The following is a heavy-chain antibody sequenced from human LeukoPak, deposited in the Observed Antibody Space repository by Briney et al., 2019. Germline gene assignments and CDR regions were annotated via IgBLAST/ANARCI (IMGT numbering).Heavy chain of an antibody. CDR1: GYTLTELS. V-gene: IGHV1-24*01. CDR3: ARSVNVKPYCNTISCSGEGMDV. J-gene: IGHJ6*02. CDR2: FDPEDGET. Sequence: ASVKVSCKVSGYTLTELSMHWVRQAPGKGLEWMGGFDPEDGETIYAQKFQDRVSMTTDTSTSTVYLELRSLRSDDTAVYYCARSVNVKPYCNTISCSGEGMDVWGQGTTVTVSS. D-gene: IGHD2-2*01.